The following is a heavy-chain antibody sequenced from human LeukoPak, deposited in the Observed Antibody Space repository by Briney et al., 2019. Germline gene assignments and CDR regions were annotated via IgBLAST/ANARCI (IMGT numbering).Heavy chain of an antibody. CDR1: GFTFSSSW. D-gene: IGHD3-10*01. CDR2: IKEDGTEK. Sequence: GGSLRLSCAAFGFTFSSSWMSWVRQAPGKGLEWVAKIKEDGTEKYYVDSVKGRFTISRDNAKNSLYLQMNSLRAEDTAVYYCVRFGYWGQGTLVIVSS. J-gene: IGHJ4*02. CDR3: VRFGY. V-gene: IGHV3-7*01.